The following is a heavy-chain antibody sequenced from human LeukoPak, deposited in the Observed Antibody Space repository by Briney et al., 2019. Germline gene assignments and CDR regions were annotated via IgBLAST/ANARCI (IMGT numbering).Heavy chain of an antibody. Sequence: ASVKVSCKASGYTFTGHYMHWVRQAPGQGLEWMGWINPNSGGTNYAQKFQGRATMTRDTSISTAYMELSRLRSDDTAVYYCARAGFEIRYFDWLLWDVSFDYWGQGTLVTVSS. CDR3: ARAGFEIRYFDWLLWDVSFDY. CDR2: INPNSGGT. D-gene: IGHD3-9*01. CDR1: GYTFTGHY. V-gene: IGHV1-2*02. J-gene: IGHJ4*02.